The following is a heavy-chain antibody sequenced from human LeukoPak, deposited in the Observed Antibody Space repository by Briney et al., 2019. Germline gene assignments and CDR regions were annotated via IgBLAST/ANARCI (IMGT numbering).Heavy chain of an antibody. CDR3: ARHRVYGSGSYLALYYYYMDV. CDR2: ISYSGST. Sequence: SETLSLTCTVSGDSMSSYYWSWIRQPPGKGLEWIAYISYSGSTKYNPSLQNRVTISIDTSKDQFSLKLSSVTAADTAVYYCARHRVYGSGSYLALYYYYMDVWGKGTTVTISS. CDR1: GDSMSSYY. D-gene: IGHD3-10*01. V-gene: IGHV4-59*08. J-gene: IGHJ6*03.